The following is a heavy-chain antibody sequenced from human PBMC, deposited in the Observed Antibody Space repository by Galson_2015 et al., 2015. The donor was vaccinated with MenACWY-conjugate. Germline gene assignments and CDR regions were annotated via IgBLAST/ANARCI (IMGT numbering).Heavy chain of an antibody. J-gene: IGHJ4*02. Sequence: QSGAEVKKPGESLRISCKAFGYSFTNFWIGWVRQLPGKGLEYMGIIYPGGSDARYSPSFQGRVTISADKSINTAYLQWTSLEASDTAMYFCARFRYSAWYSPFGDWGQGTLVSVSS. CDR1: GYSFTNFW. V-gene: IGHV5-51*01. CDR3: ARFRYSAWYSPFGD. CDR2: IYPGGSDA. D-gene: IGHD1-26*01.